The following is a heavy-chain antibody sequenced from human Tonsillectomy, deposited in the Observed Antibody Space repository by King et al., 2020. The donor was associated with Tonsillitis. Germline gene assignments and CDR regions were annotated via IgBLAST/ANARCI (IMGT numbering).Heavy chain of an antibody. V-gene: IGHV4-39*01. CDR1: GGSISSSTYY. J-gene: IGHJ6*02. CDR3: ARLELRGMTYYGMDV. Sequence: QLQESGPGLVKPSETLSLTCTVSGGSISSSTYYWCWIRQPPGKGLDWIGIIYYSGGTYYNPSLRSRVTISVDTSKNLFSLGLTSVTAADTAVYYCARLELRGMTYYGMDVWGQGTTVTVSS. CDR2: IYYSGGT. D-gene: IGHD1-7*01.